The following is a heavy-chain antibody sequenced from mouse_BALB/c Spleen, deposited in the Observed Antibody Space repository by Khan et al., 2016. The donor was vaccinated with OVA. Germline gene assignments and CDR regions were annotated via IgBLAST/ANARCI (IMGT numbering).Heavy chain of an antibody. CDR2: INTYTGKP. V-gene: IGHV9-1*02. J-gene: IGHJ1*01. Sequence: QVQLVQSGPELKKPGETVKISCKASGYTFTNYGMNWVKQTPGKGLKWMGWINTYTGKPTYGDDFKGRFALSLETSASTAYLQINNLITEDMSIFFCARISSYWRSDYWGEGTTVTVSS. CDR1: GYTFTNYG. CDR3: ARISSYWRSDY.